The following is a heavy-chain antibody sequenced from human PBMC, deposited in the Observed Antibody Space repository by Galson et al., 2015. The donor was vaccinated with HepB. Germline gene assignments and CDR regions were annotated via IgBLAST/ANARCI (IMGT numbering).Heavy chain of an antibody. D-gene: IGHD1-26*01. Sequence: SVKVSCKASGGTFSSYAISWVRQAPGQGLEWMGGIIPIFGTANYAQKFQGRVTITADESTSTAYMELSSLRSEDTAVYYCARDVGPTTLGQGWFDPWGQGTLVTVSS. J-gene: IGHJ5*02. CDR3: ARDVGPTTLGQGWFDP. CDR2: IIPIFGTA. CDR1: GGTFSSYA. V-gene: IGHV1-69*13.